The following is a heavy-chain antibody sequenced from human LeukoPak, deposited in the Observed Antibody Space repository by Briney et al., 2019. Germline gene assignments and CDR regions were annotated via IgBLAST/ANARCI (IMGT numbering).Heavy chain of an antibody. D-gene: IGHD3-22*01. Sequence: GGSLRLSCAASGFTFSYAWMNWVRQAPGKGLEWVGRIKSRTDGGTTDYAAPVKGRFTISRDDSKNMLYLQMNSLRAEDTAVYYCAKSEASYYDSSGYIDYWGQGTLVTVSS. CDR3: AKSEASYYDSSGYIDY. CDR1: GFTFSYAW. V-gene: IGHV3-15*01. J-gene: IGHJ4*02. CDR2: IKSRTDGGTT.